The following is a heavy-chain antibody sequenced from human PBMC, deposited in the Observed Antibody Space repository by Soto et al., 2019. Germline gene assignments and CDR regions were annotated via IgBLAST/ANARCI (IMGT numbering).Heavy chain of an antibody. CDR1: GDSITGSY. CDR3: AKGPGFCRY. Sequence: QVQLQESGPGLVKPSETLSLTCTVSGDSITGSYWNWIRQPPGKGLEWIGNIYYSGTPNYNPSLKSRVTISVETSKNQFSLRLSSVTAADTAVYYCAKGPGFCRYWGQGTLVTVSS. V-gene: IGHV4-59*01. J-gene: IGHJ4*02. CDR2: IYYSGTP. D-gene: IGHD3-3*01.